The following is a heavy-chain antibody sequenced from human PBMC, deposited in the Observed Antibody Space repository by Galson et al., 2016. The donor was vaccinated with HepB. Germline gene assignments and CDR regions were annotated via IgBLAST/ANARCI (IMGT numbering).Heavy chain of an antibody. CDR2: IDPSDSYT. CDR1: GYCFTSYW. Sequence: QSGAEVTKPGESLRISCKGSGYCFTSYWISWVRQMPGKGLAWMGTIDPSDSYTNYSPSFQGHATISADKSISPAYLQWSSLKASDTAMYYCARSPPYGPGNYMYFDYWGQGTLVTVSA. D-gene: IGHD3-10*01. V-gene: IGHV5-10-1*01. J-gene: IGHJ4*02. CDR3: ARSPPYGPGNYMYFDY.